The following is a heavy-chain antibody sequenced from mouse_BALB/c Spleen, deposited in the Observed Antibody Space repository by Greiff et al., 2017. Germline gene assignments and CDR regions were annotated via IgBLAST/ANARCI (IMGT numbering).Heavy chain of an antibody. D-gene: IGHD2-1*01. CDR1: GFTFSSYG. CDR2: INSNGGST. CDR3: ARDGRIYYGGMDY. V-gene: IGHV5-6-3*01. J-gene: IGHJ4*01. Sequence: EVKLMESGGGLVQPGGSLKLSCAASGFTFSSYGMSWVRQTPDKRLELVATINSNGGSTYYPDSVKGRFTISRDNAKNTLYLQMSSLKSEDTAMYYCARDGRIYYGGMDYWGQGTSVTVSS.